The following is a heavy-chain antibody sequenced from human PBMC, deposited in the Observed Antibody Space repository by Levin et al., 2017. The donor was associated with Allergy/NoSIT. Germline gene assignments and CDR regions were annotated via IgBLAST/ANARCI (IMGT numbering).Heavy chain of an antibody. J-gene: IGHJ3*02. CDR1: GFTFDDYG. V-gene: IGHV3-20*04. Sequence: GESLKISCAASGFTFDDYGMSWVRQAPGKGLEWVSGINWNGGSTGYADSVKGRFTISRDNAKNSLYLQMNSLRAEDTALYYCARILTGYSYDAFDIWGQGTMVTVSS. D-gene: IGHD3-9*01. CDR3: ARILTGYSYDAFDI. CDR2: INWNGGST.